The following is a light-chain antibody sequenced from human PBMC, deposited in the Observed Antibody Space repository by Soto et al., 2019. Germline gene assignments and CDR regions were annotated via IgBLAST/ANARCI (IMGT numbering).Light chain of an antibody. CDR1: SSDVGGYDY. CDR3: SSYAGDTTYI. J-gene: IGLJ1*01. CDR2: EVN. V-gene: IGLV2-8*01. Sequence: QSVLTQPPSASGSPGQSVTISCTGTSSDVGGYDYVSWYQQLPGKAPKLVIYEVNKRPSGVPERFSGSKSGNTASLTVSGLQAEDEADFYCSSYAGDTTYIFGTGTKV.